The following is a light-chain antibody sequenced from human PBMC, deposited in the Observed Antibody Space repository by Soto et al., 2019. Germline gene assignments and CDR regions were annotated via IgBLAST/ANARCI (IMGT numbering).Light chain of an antibody. CDR1: QDISNY. J-gene: IGKJ5*01. V-gene: IGKV1-33*01. CDR2: DAS. CDR3: QQYGSLPIT. Sequence: DIQMTQSPSSLSASVGDRVTITCQASQDISNYLNWYQQKPGKAPKLLIYDASNLDTGVSSRFSGSGSGRDFSFTITSLQPDDVATYFCQQYGSLPITFGQGTRLEIK.